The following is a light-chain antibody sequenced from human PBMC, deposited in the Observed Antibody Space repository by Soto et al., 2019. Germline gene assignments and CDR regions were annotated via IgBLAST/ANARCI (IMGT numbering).Light chain of an antibody. CDR3: QQSYSTPPLT. V-gene: IGKV1-39*01. Sequence: DIQMTQSPSSLSASVGDRVTITCRASQRITRHLNWYQQKPGQAPQLLIYAASSLQSGVPSRFSGSGYGTDVSLPISSLQPEDVATYYCQQSYSTPPLTFGGGTKVE. J-gene: IGKJ4*01. CDR1: QRITRH. CDR2: AAS.